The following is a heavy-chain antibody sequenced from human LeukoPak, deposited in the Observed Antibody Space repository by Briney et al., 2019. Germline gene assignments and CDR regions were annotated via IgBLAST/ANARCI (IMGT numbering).Heavy chain of an antibody. V-gene: IGHV3-30*03. CDR2: ISYDESKI. J-gene: IGHJ1*01. D-gene: IGHD6-25*01. Sequence: GGSLRLSCTGSGFSFTNYAMHWVRQAPGEGLEWVAVISYDESKIYYADSVKGRFTISRDPSTNTLYLQMNSLTTEDTAMYFCARRPVAAEYFQLWGQGTLVTVSS. CDR3: ARRPVAAEYFQL. CDR1: GFSFTNYA.